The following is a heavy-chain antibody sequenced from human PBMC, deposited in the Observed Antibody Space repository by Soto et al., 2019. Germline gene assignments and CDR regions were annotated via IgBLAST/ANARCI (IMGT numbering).Heavy chain of an antibody. CDR1: FISGYS. Sequence: GGSLRLSCAGFISGYSMIWVRQAPGKGLEWVAVISYDGSNKYYADSVKGRFTISRDNSKNTLYLQMNSLRAEDTAVYYCAKTVESSSWPRHMVVDYWGQGTLVTVSS. D-gene: IGHD6-13*01. V-gene: IGHV3-30*18. CDR2: ISYDGSNK. J-gene: IGHJ4*02. CDR3: AKTVESSSWPRHMVVDY.